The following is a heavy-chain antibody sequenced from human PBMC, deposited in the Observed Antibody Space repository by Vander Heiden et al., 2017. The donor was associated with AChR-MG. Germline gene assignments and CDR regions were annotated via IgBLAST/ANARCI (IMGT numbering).Heavy chain of an antibody. CDR2: ISGGGGSA. J-gene: IGHJ3*02. Sequence: EVQLLESGGGLVQPGGSLRLSCAASGFTFTSYAMNWVRQPPGKGLEWVSVISGGGGSAYYADSVKGRFTISRDNSKNTLYLQMNTLRAEDTAVYYCAKDLGYSSSWRHAFDIWGQGTMVTVSS. CDR3: AKDLGYSSSWRHAFDI. CDR1: GFTFTSYA. D-gene: IGHD6-13*01. V-gene: IGHV3-23*01.